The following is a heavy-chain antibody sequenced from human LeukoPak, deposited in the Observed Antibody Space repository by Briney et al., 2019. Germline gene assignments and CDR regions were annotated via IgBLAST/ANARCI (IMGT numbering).Heavy chain of an antibody. D-gene: IGHD1-14*01. CDR3: ARDRGKLIDY. J-gene: IGHJ4*02. CDR1: GLTFSSHW. Sequence: GGSLRLSCAASGLTFSSHWMHWVRQAPGKGLEWVAVIWYDGSNKYYADSVKGRFTISRDNSKNTLYLQMNSLRAEDTAVYYCARDRGKLIDYWGQGTLVTVSS. CDR2: IWYDGSNK. V-gene: IGHV3-33*08.